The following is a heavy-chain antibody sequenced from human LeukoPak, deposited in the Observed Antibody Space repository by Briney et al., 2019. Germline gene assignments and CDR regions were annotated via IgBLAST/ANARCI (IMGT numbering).Heavy chain of an antibody. J-gene: IGHJ4*02. V-gene: IGHV3-11*03. Sequence: PGGSLRLSCAASGFTFSDYYMSWIRQAPGKGLEWVSYISTGSTYTYYADSVKGRFTISRDNAKNSLYLQINSLRAEDTAVYYCATMLVGTNLFDSWGQGTLVTVSS. CDR2: ISTGSTYT. CDR3: ATMLVGTNLFDS. D-gene: IGHD5-12*01. CDR1: GFTFSDYY.